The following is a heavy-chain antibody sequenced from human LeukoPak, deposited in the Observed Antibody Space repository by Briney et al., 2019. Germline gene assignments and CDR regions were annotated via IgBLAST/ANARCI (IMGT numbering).Heavy chain of an antibody. CDR1: GFTVSSNY. CDR3: AKEVSMTAGTTGDY. D-gene: IGHD1-7*01. V-gene: IGHV3-23*01. Sequence: GGSLRLSCAASGFTVSSNYMSWVRQAPGRGLEWVSAISGSGDSTYYADSVKGRFTIPRDNSKNTLYLQMNGLRAEDTAVYYGAKEVSMTAGTTGDYWGQGTLVTVSS. CDR2: ISGSGDST. J-gene: IGHJ4*02.